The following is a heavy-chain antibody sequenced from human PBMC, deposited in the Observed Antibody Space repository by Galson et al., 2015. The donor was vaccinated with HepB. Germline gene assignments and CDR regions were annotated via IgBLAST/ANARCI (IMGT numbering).Heavy chain of an antibody. Sequence: SLRLSCAASGFTFSTYSMHWVRQAPGKGLEWVALISFDGRYKYYGDSVKGRFTLSRDNSKNTLYLHMNSLRAEDTAVYYCARDGRFLEWLGYFDFWGQGTLVTVSS. D-gene: IGHD3-3*01. CDR1: GFTFSTYS. J-gene: IGHJ4*01. CDR3: ARDGRFLEWLGYFDF. CDR2: ISFDGRYK. V-gene: IGHV3-30*04.